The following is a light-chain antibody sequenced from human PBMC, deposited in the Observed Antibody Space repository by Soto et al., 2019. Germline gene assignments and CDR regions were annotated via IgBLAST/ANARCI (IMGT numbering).Light chain of an antibody. CDR1: QSVSSNY. CDR3: QQYGSSGST. J-gene: IGKJ1*01. Sequence: EIVLKQSPGTLSLSPGERATLSCRASQSVSSNYLAWYQQKPGQAPRLLIYGASGRATGIPDRFSGSGSGTDFTLTISRLEPEDFAVFFCQQYGSSGSTFGQGTKVEI. V-gene: IGKV3-20*01. CDR2: GAS.